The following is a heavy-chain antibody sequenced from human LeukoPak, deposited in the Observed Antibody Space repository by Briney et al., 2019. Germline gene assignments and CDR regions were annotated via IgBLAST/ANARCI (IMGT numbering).Heavy chain of an antibody. D-gene: IGHD1-26*01. V-gene: IGHV4-4*02. Sequence: SETLSLTCGVSGGSITTTNFWRWVRQPPGGGLEWIGEISLRGRTHYNPSLKSRVNISIDESKNHLYLGLASVTAADTAVYYCSRESGPYCPFGHWGQGTLVAVTS. CDR2: ISLRGRT. J-gene: IGHJ5*02. CDR3: SRESGPYCPFGH. CDR1: GGSITTTNF.